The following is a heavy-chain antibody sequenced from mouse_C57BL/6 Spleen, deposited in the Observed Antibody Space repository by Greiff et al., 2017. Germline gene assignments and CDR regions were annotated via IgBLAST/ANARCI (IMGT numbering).Heavy chain of an antibody. CDR3: ARHEHGRGAMGC. V-gene: IGHV5-6*01. CDR1: GFTFSSYG. CDR2: ISSGGSYT. J-gene: IGHJ4*01. D-gene: IGHD1-1*01. Sequence: EVKLVESGGDLVKPGGSLKLSCAASGFTFSSYGMSWVRQTPDKRLEWVATISSGGSYTYYPDSVKGRFTISRDNAKNTLYLQMSSLKSEDTTMYYCARHEHGRGAMGCWGKGTSVTVSS.